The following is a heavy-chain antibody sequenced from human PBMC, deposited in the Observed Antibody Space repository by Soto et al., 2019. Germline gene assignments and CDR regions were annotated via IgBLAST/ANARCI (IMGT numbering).Heavy chain of an antibody. Sequence: ASVKVSCKASGYTFTSYAMHWVRQAPGQRLEWMGWINAGNGNTKYSQKFQGRVTITRDTSASTAYMELSSLRSEDTAVYYCAREDSSGYYFNDAFDIWGQGTMVTVSS. CDR1: GYTFTSYA. V-gene: IGHV1-3*01. CDR2: INAGNGNT. D-gene: IGHD3-22*01. CDR3: AREDSSGYYFNDAFDI. J-gene: IGHJ3*02.